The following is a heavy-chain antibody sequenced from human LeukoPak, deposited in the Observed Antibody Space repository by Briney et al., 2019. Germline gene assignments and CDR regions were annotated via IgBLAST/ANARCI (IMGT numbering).Heavy chain of an antibody. CDR2: INHSGSS. Sequence: SETLSLTCAVYGGSFSGYYWSWIRQPPGKGLEWIGEINHSGSSNYNPSLKCRVTISVDTSKNQFSLKLSSVTAADTAVYYCAGRRYNYVWGSYRQTPIDYWGQGTLVTVSS. V-gene: IGHV4-34*01. D-gene: IGHD3-16*02. J-gene: IGHJ4*02. CDR3: AGRRYNYVWGSYRQTPIDY. CDR1: GGSFSGYY.